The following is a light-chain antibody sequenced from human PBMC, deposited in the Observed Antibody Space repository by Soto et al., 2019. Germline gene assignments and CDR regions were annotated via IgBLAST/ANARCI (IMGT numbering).Light chain of an antibody. CDR3: CSYAGSSTSVV. CDR1: SSDVGSYNL. Sequence: QSVLTQPASVSGSPGQSITISCTGTSSDVGSYNLVSWYQQHPGKAPKLMIYEGSKRPSGVSNRVSGSKSGNTASLTISGLQAEDEADYDCCSYAGSSTSVVFGGGTKLTVL. V-gene: IGLV2-23*01. CDR2: EGS. J-gene: IGLJ2*01.